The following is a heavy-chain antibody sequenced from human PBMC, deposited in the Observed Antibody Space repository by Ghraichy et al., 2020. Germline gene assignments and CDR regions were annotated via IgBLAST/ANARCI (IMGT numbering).Heavy chain of an antibody. CDR3: AKDISDCSSTSCYSRVVVAARGFDY. D-gene: IGHD2-2*01. J-gene: IGHJ4*02. CDR1: GFTFDDYA. V-gene: IGHV3-9*01. Sequence: SLNISCAASGFTFDDYAMHWVRQAPGKGLEWVSGISWNSGSIGYADSVKGRFTISRDNAKNSLYLQMNSLRAEDTALYYCAKDISDCSSTSCYSRVVVAARGFDYWGQGTLVTVSS. CDR2: ISWNSGSI.